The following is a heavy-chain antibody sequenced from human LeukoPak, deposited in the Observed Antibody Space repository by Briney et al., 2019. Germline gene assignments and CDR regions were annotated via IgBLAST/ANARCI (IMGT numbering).Heavy chain of an antibody. J-gene: IGHJ3*02. D-gene: IGHD2-2*01. V-gene: IGHV3-21*01. Sequence: GGSLRLSCAASGFTFSSYSMNWVRQAPGKGLEWVSSISSKNYIYYADSVKGRFTISRDNAKNSLYLQMNSLRAEDTAVYYCARESSVVVPAAKDIWGQGTMVSFSS. CDR1: GFTFSSYS. CDR3: ARESSVVVPAAKDI. CDR2: ISSKNYI.